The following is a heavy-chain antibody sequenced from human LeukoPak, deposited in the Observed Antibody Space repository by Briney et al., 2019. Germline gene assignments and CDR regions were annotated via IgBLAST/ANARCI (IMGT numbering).Heavy chain of an antibody. CDR2: INHSGST. CDR1: GGSFSGYY. Sequence: SETLSLTCAVYGGSFSGYYWSWIRQPPGKGLEWIGEINHSGSTNYNPSLKSRVTISVDTSKNQFSLKLSSVTAADTAVYYCASRVAVAGTGGGWFDPWGQGTLVTVSS. D-gene: IGHD6-19*01. V-gene: IGHV4-34*01. J-gene: IGHJ5*02. CDR3: ASRVAVAGTGGGWFDP.